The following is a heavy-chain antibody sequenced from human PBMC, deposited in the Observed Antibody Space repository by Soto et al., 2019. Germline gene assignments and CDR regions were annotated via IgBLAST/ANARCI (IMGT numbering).Heavy chain of an antibody. CDR1: GFTFSSYS. CDR2: ISSSSSYI. J-gene: IGHJ4*02. D-gene: IGHD2-2*01. CDR3: ASSIALRRYFDY. Sequence: GALRLSCAASGFTFSSYSMNWVRQAPGKGLEWVSSISSSSSYIYYADSVKGRFTISRDNAKNSLYLQMNSLRAEDTAVYYCASSIALRRYFDYWGQGTLVTVSS. V-gene: IGHV3-21*01.